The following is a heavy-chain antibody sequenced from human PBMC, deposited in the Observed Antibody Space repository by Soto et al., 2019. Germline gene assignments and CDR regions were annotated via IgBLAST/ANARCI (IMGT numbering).Heavy chain of an antibody. Sequence: TGGSLRLSCAASGFTFSSYGMHWVRQAPGKGLEWVAVISHDGSNKYYADSVKGRFTISRDNSKNTLYLQMNSLRAEDTAVYYCAKPVYYDFWSGYFDGADYWGQGTLVTVSS. J-gene: IGHJ4*02. V-gene: IGHV3-30*18. CDR2: ISHDGSNK. CDR1: GFTFSSYG. D-gene: IGHD3-3*01. CDR3: AKPVYYDFWSGYFDGADY.